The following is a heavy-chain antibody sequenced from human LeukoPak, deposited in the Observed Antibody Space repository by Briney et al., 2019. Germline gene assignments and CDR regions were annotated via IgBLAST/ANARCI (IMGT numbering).Heavy chain of an antibody. CDR2: INHSGST. J-gene: IGHJ5*02. CDR3: ANRAGYSSGWYFSGWFDP. CDR1: GGSISSGGYY. D-gene: IGHD6-19*01. V-gene: IGHV4-39*07. Sequence: SETLFLTCTVSGGSISSGGYYWSWIRQPPGKGLEWIGKINHSGSTNYNPSLKSRVTISVDTSKNQFSLKLSSVTAADTAVYYCANRAGYSSGWYFSGWFDPWGQGTLVTVSS.